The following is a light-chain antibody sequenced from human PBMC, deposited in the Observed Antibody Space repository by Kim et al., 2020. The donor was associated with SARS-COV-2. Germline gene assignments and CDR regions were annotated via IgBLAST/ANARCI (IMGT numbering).Light chain of an antibody. CDR2: GAS. CDR3: QQYNNWPPGA. CDR1: QSVSSN. V-gene: IGKV3-15*01. Sequence: EIVMTQSPATLSVSPGERATLSCRASQSVSSNLAWYQQKPGQAPRLLIYGASTRPTGIPARFSGSGSGTEFTLTISSLQSEDFAVYYCQQYNNWPPGAFGQGTKLEIK. J-gene: IGKJ2*01.